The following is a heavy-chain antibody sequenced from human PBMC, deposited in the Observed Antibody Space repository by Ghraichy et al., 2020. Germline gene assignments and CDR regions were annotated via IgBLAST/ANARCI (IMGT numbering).Heavy chain of an antibody. CDR3: VSERGHDGPFDM. D-gene: IGHD5-12*01. J-gene: IGHJ3*02. CDR2: ISYDGSTD. CDR1: GFTFSDFQ. Sequence: GESLNISCEASGFTFSDFQLHWVRQSPGKGLEWVASISYDGSTDYYGDSVKGRFTISRDNSKNMLFLEMDSLRPDDTAFYYCVSERGHDGPFDMWGQGTMVPVSS. V-gene: IGHV3-30*03.